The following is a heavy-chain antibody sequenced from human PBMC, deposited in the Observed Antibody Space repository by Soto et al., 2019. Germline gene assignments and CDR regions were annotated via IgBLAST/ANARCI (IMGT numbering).Heavy chain of an antibody. Sequence: QVQLVQSGTEVKKPGASVKVSCKASGYSFTTYNLHWVRQAPGQGLEWMGIINPSVGSTTYAQNFQDRVTMTRDTSTTTVYMELSSLRSEDTAVYYCARAGDMDVWGQGTTVTVSS. J-gene: IGHJ6*02. CDR1: GYSFTTYN. V-gene: IGHV1-46*01. CDR2: INPSVGST. CDR3: ARAGDMDV. D-gene: IGHD3-10*01.